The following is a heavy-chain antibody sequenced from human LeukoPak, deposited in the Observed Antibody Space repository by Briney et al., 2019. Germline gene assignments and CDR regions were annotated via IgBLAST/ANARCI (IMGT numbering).Heavy chain of an antibody. CDR2: ISSTSTFI. J-gene: IGHJ6*03. D-gene: IGHD3-22*01. Sequence: GGSLRLSCAASGFTFSRYSMNWVRWAPGKGLEWVASISSTSTFIYSADSVKGRFTISRDTAKNSLFLQMNSLRAEDTAIYYCARDYFDSSDYPQTYYYYYMDVWGKGTTVTVSS. CDR1: GFTFSRYS. CDR3: ARDYFDSSDYPQTYYYYYMDV. V-gene: IGHV3-21*01.